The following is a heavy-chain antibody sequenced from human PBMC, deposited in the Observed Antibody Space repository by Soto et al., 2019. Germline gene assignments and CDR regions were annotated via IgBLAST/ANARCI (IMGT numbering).Heavy chain of an antibody. CDR3: ARNKDYYDSSGYRGPFDY. Sequence: SETLSLTCTVSGGSISSGDYYWSWIRQPPGKGLEWIGYIYYSGSTYYNPSLKSRVTISVDTSKNQFSLKLSSVTAADTAVYYCARNKDYYDSSGYRGPFDYWGQGTLVTVSS. V-gene: IGHV4-30-4*01. D-gene: IGHD3-22*01. CDR2: IYYSGST. CDR1: GGSISSGDYY. J-gene: IGHJ4*02.